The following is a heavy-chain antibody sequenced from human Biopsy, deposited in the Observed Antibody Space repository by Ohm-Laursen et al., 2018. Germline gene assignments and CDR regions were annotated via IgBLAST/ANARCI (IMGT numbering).Heavy chain of an antibody. J-gene: IGHJ6*02. CDR2: ISSRRSDI. D-gene: IGHD2-2*01. V-gene: IGHV3-21*01. CDR1: GFIFSTYT. Sequence: SLRLSCSASGFIFSTYTMNWVRQAPGKGLEWVSSISSRRSDIYYVDSVKGRFTISRDKAKNSMFLHMNSLTAEDTAVYYCARESALKWYQSLSNFNGMDVWGQGTTVTVSS. CDR3: ARESALKWYQSLSNFNGMDV.